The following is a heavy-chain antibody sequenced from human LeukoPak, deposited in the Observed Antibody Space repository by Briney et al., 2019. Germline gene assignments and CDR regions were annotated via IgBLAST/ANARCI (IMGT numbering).Heavy chain of an antibody. CDR1: GYTFTDYY. D-gene: IGHD2-15*01. Sequence: ASVKVSGKASGYTFTDYYIHWVRQAPGQALEWVGWINPNSGGTNYAQKFQGRVTMTRDTSISTAYMELSRLRPDDTAVYYCSRPRDEGGLYWNFDLWGRGTLVTVSS. CDR2: INPNSGGT. J-gene: IGHJ2*01. V-gene: IGHV1-2*02. CDR3: SRPRDEGGLYWNFDL.